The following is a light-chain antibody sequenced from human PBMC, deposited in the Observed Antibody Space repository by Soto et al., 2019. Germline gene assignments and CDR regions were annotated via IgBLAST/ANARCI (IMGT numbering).Light chain of an antibody. V-gene: IGKV3-15*01. Sequence: VLSRLPGPFPFSPLKRAALAASTRQIVNSILAWYQQKPGQAPRLLIYGASTRATGVPARFSGSGSGTEFTLTISSLQSQDFADYYCQQYNNWPLTFGQGTKVDIK. CDR2: GAS. CDR1: QIVNSI. J-gene: IGKJ1*01. CDR3: QQYNNWPLT.